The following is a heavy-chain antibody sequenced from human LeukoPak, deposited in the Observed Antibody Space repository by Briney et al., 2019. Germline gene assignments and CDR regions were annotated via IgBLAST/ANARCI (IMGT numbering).Heavy chain of an antibody. Sequence: GGSLRLSCAVSGLTSSAYAMTWVRQAPGKGLEWVLGISGSGASTYYAESVKGRFTISRDNSKNTLYLQMNSLRAEDTAVYYCAKGASSRWLLYWFDPWGQGTLVTVSS. V-gene: IGHV3-23*01. CDR1: GLTSSAYA. D-gene: IGHD6-19*01. CDR2: ISGSGAST. J-gene: IGHJ5*02. CDR3: AKGASSRWLLYWFDP.